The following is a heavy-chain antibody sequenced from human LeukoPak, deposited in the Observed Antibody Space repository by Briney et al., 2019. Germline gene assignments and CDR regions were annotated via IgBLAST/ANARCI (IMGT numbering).Heavy chain of an antibody. CDR3: ARDGRGYCSSTSCSNWFDP. CDR2: ISSSSSYI. D-gene: IGHD2-2*01. V-gene: IGHV3-21*01. CDR1: GFTFSSYS. J-gene: IGHJ5*02. Sequence: GGSLRLSCAASGFTFSSYSMNWVRQAPGKGLEWVSSISSSSSYIYYADSVKGRFTISRDSAKNSLYLQMNSLRAEDTAVYYCARDGRGYCSSTSCSNWFDPWGQGTLVTVSS.